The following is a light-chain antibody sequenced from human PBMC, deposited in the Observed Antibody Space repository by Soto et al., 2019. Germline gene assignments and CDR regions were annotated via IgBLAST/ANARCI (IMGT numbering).Light chain of an antibody. Sequence: DIVLTQSTGTLSLSPGERATLSCRASQSVSSYLAWYQQKPGQAPRLLIYDAANRATGVPARFSGSGSGTDFTLTISSLEPEDFAIYYCQQRSDWPITFGQGTLLEIK. V-gene: IGKV3-11*01. CDR1: QSVSSY. J-gene: IGKJ5*01. CDR2: DAA. CDR3: QQRSDWPIT.